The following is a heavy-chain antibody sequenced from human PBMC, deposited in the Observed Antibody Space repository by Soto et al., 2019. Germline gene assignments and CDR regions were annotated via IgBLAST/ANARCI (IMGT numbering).Heavy chain of an antibody. V-gene: IGHV3-66*01. CDR3: ARDPGAADY. Sequence: EVQLVESGGGLVQPGGSLRLSCAASGFTVSTKYMSWVRQAPGKGLEWVSVIYSGGSTFYADSVRGRFTTPRENSNNTVTLQMNSLSAEDTAVYYSARDPGAADYWGQGTLVTVSS. J-gene: IGHJ4*02. D-gene: IGHD7-27*01. CDR2: IYSGGST. CDR1: GFTVSTKY.